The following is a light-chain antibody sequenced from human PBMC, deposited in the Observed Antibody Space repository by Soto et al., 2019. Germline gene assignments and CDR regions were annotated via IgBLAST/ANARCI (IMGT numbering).Light chain of an antibody. CDR1: QGIGNY. J-gene: IGKJ1*01. V-gene: IGKV1-27*01. CDR3: QKYNSAPRT. Sequence: DIHMTQSPSSLSASVGDRVTITCRASQGIGNYLAWYQQKPGKVPKLLIYGASTLQSGVPSRFSGSGSGTDFTLTITSLQPEDVATYYCQKYNSAPRTFGQGTKVEIK. CDR2: GAS.